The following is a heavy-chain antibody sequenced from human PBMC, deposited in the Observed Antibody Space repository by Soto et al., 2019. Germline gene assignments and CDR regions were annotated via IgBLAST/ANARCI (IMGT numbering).Heavy chain of an antibody. V-gene: IGHV1-69*13. CDR3: ARDVRGYYYDSSGYCRPYYFDY. J-gene: IGHJ4*01. CDR1: GGTFSSYA. Sequence: SVKVSCKASGGTFSSYAISWVRQAPGQGLEWMGGIIPIFGTANYAQKFQGRVTITADESTSTAYMELSGLRSEDTAVYYCARDVRGYYYDSSGYCRPYYFDYWG. D-gene: IGHD3-22*01. CDR2: IIPIFGTA.